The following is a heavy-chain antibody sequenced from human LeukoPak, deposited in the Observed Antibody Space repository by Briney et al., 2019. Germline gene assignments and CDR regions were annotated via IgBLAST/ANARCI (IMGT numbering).Heavy chain of an antibody. V-gene: IGHV3-33*01. CDR2: IWYDGSNK. CDR1: GFTFSSYG. J-gene: IGHJ6*02. CDR3: ARALSGSYLGYYYGMDV. Sequence: GGSLRLSCAASGFTFSSYGMHWVRQAPGKGLEWVAVIWYDGSNKYYVDSVKGRFTISRDNSKNTLYLQMNSLRAEDTAVYYCARALSGSYLGYYYGMDVWGQGTTVTVSS. D-gene: IGHD1-26*01.